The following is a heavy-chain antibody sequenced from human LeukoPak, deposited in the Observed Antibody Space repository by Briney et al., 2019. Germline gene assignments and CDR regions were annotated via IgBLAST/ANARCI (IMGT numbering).Heavy chain of an antibody. CDR2: ISGSGGTT. V-gene: IGHV3-23*01. J-gene: IGHJ4*02. CDR3: AKGYN. Sequence: GGSLRLSCAASGFTFSSHTMNWVRQAPGKGLECVSSISGSGGTTYYADSLKGRFTISRDNSENTLYLQMNSLRAEDTAVYYCAKGYNWGQGTLVTVSS. D-gene: IGHD1-14*01. CDR1: GFTFSSHT.